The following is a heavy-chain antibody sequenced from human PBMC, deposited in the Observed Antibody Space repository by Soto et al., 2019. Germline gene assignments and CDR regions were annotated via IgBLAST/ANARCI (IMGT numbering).Heavy chain of an antibody. J-gene: IGHJ5*01. CDR1: GFTFSSYA. CDR2: ISYDGSNK. Sequence: PGGSLRLSCAASGFTFSSYAMHWVRQAPGKWLEWVAVISYDGSNKYYADSVKGRFTISRDNSKNTLYLQMNSLRAEDTAVYYCARERGYCSVVICYPPANCFDSCGQGXLVTV. V-gene: IGHV3-30-3*01. CDR3: ARERGYCSVVICYPPANCFDS. D-gene: IGHD2-15*01.